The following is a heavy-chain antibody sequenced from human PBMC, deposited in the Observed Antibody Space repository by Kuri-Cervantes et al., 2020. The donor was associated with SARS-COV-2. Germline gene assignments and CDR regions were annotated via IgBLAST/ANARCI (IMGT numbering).Heavy chain of an antibody. J-gene: IGHJ3*02. CDR2: IYYSGST. CDR3: ARADVYYYDSRGLGAFDI. CDR1: GGSISSYY. D-gene: IGHD3-22*01. Sequence: GSLRLSCTVSGGSISSYYWSWIRQPPGKGLEWIGYIYYSGSTNYNPSLKSRVTISVDTSKNQFSLKLSSVNAADTAVYYCARADVYYYDSRGLGAFDIWGQGTMVTVSS. V-gene: IGHV4-59*01.